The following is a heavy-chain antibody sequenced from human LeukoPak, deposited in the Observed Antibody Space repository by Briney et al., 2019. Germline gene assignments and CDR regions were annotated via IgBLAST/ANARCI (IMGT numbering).Heavy chain of an antibody. J-gene: IGHJ4*02. V-gene: IGHV1-18*01. CDR1: GYTFTSYG. D-gene: IGHD1-26*01. Sequence: ASVTVSCKASGYTFTSYGISWVRQAPGQGLEWMGWISAYNGNTNYAQKLQGRVTMTTDTSTSTAYTELRSLRSDDTAVYYCARDSGSYPYYFDYWGQGTLVTVSS. CDR2: ISAYNGNT. CDR3: ARDSGSYPYYFDY.